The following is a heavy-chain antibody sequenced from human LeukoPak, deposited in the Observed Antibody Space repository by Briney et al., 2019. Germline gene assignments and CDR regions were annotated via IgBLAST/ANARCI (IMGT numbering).Heavy chain of an antibody. CDR2: INPNSGGT. J-gene: IGHJ6*03. Sequence: ASVKVSCKASGYTFTGYYMHWVRQAPGQGLEWMGWINPNSGGTNYAQKFQGRVTMTRDTSISTAYMELSRLRSDDTAVYYCARDHRLGIGRAYYYMDVWGKGTTVTISS. CDR1: GYTFTGYY. CDR3: ARDHRLGIGRAYYYMDV. D-gene: IGHD2-15*01. V-gene: IGHV1-2*02.